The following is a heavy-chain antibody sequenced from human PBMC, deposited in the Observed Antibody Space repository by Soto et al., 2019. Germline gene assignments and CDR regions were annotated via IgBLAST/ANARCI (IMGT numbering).Heavy chain of an antibody. Sequence: ESLKISCEASGYIFTSYWIAWVRQMPGKGLEWMGMIYPGDSDTRYSPSCQGQITISADKSINTVYLQWSSLKASDTATHYCGTFGCNFYKTGVVWGQVTTVTVSS. CDR1: GYIFTSYW. V-gene: IGHV5-51*01. D-gene: IGHD7-27*01. J-gene: IGHJ6*02. CDR2: IYPGDSDT. CDR3: GTFGCNFYKTGVV.